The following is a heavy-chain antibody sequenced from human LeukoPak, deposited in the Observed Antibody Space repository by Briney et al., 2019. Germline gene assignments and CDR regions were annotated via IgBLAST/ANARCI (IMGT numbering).Heavy chain of an antibody. D-gene: IGHD3-16*02. CDR2: ISGSGGST. CDR1: GFTFSSYA. V-gene: IGHV3-23*01. Sequence: GRSLRLSCAASGFTFSSYAMSWVRQAPGKGLEWVSAISGSGGSTYYADSVKGRFTISRDNSKNTLYLQMNSLRAEDTAVYYCANDLAGMITFGGVIVPCYWGQGTLVTVSS. J-gene: IGHJ4*02. CDR3: ANDLAGMITFGGVIVPCY.